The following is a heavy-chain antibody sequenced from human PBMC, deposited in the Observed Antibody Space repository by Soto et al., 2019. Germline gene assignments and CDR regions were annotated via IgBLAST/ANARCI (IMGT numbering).Heavy chain of an antibody. CDR3: ARGIAAAGTLGERYNWNDDEYYFDY. V-gene: IGHV3-48*01. J-gene: IGHJ4*02. CDR2: ISSSSSTI. CDR1: GFTFSSYS. Sequence: PGGSLRLSCAASGFTFSSYSMNWVRQAPGKGLEWGSYISSSSSTIYYADSVKGRFTISRDNAKNSLYLQMNSLRAEDTAVYYCARGIAAAGTLGERYNWNDDEYYFDYWGQGTLVTVSS. D-gene: IGHD6-13*01.